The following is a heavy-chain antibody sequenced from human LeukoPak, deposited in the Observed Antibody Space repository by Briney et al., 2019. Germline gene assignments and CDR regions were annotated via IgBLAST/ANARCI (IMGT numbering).Heavy chain of an antibody. V-gene: IGHV1-69*13. Sequence: GASVKVSCKASGYTFTSYYMHWVRQAPGQGLEWMGGIIPIFGTANYAQKFQGRVTITADESTSTAYMELSSLRSEDTAVYYCARGTFGGVPYYYYYMDVWGKGTTVTISS. D-gene: IGHD3-16*01. CDR3: ARGTFGGVPYYYYYMDV. CDR1: GYTFTSYY. J-gene: IGHJ6*03. CDR2: IIPIFGTA.